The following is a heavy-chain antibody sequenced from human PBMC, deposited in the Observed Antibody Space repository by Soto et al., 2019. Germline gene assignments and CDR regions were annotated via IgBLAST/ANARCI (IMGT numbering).Heavy chain of an antibody. CDR3: AKVGVVAVADFDY. CDR1: GFTVSSNY. CDR2: ISGSGGST. D-gene: IGHD6-19*01. Sequence: GGSLRLSCAASGFTVSSNYMSWVRQAPGKGLEWVSAISGSGGSTYYADSVKGRFTISRDNSKNTLYLQMNSLRAEDTAVYYCAKVGVVAVADFDYWGQGTLVTVSS. J-gene: IGHJ4*02. V-gene: IGHV3-23*01.